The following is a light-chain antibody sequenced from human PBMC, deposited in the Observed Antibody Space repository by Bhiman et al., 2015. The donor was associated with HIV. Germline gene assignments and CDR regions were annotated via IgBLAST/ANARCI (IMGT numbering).Light chain of an antibody. J-gene: IGLJ2*01. Sequence: SYELTQPPSVSVSPGQTASITCSGDNLGDKYTSWYQQKPGQSPVLVIYQDSKRPSGIPERFSGSKSGNTASLTISGLQAEDEAVYYCCSYAGTYTPVLFGGGTELTVL. V-gene: IGLV3-1*01. CDR3: CSYAGTYTPVL. CDR1: NLGDKY. CDR2: QDS.